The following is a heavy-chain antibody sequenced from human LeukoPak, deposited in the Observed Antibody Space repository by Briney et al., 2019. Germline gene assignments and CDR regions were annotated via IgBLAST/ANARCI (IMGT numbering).Heavy chain of an antibody. J-gene: IGHJ4*02. CDR3: ARSKYSSSSDPFDY. CDR2: INAGNGNT. Sequence: GASVKVSFKASGYTFTSYAMHWVRQAPGQRLEWMGWINAGNGNTKYSQKFQGRVTITRDTSASTAYMELSSLGSEDTAVYYCARSKYSSSSDPFDYWGQGTLVTVSP. CDR1: GYTFTSYA. V-gene: IGHV1-3*01. D-gene: IGHD6-6*01.